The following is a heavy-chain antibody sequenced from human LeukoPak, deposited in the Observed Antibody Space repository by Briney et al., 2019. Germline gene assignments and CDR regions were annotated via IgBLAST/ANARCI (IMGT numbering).Heavy chain of an antibody. V-gene: IGHV4-4*07. D-gene: IGHD3-10*01. Sequence: PSETLSLTCTVSGGSISTYYWSWIRQLAGKGLEWIGRIYTSGSTNYNPSLKSRVTKSVDTSKNQCSQKLKSVTAADTPMYYCARVSGSSSLWGQGTLVTVSS. CDR2: IYTSGST. J-gene: IGHJ4*02. CDR1: GGSISTYY. CDR3: ARVSGSSSL.